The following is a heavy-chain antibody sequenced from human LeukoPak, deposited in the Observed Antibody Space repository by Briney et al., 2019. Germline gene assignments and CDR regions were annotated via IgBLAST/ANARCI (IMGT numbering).Heavy chain of an antibody. D-gene: IGHD3-10*01. CDR3: ARDFTMVRGVIDY. V-gene: IGHV3-11*04. J-gene: IGHJ4*02. CDR2: ISSSGSTI. Sequence: PGGSLRLSCAASGFTFSINYMSWVRQAPGKGLEWVSYISSSGSTINYADSVKGRFTISRDNAKNSLYLQMNSLRAEDTAVYYCARDFTMVRGVIDYWGQGTLVTVSS. CDR1: GFTFSINY.